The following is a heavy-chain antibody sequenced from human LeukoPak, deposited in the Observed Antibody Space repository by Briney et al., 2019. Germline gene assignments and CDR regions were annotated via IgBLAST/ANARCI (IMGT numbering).Heavy chain of an antibody. V-gene: IGHV1-69*05. CDR3: ARPLPGIAAAAVNPFGY. J-gene: IGHJ4*02. D-gene: IGHD6-13*01. CDR1: GGTFSSYA. CDR2: IIPIFGTA. Sequence: SVKVSRKASGGTFSSYAISWVRQAPGQGLEWMGGIIPIFGTANYAQKFQGRVTITTDESTSTAYMELSSLRSEDTAVYYCARPLPGIAAAAVNPFGYWGQGTLVTVSS.